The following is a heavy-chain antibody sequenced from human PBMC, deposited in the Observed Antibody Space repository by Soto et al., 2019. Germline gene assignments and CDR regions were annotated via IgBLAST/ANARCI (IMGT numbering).Heavy chain of an antibody. V-gene: IGHV4-59*01. J-gene: IGHJ4*02. Sequence: QVHLQESGPGLVKPSETLDLTCSVSGGSINNFHWSWIRQPPGKGLEWIGFVFYSGRTTYNPSLQSRVTISVDTSHNHFSLKVRFVTAADTATYYCARIKSGYSYGSIIDFWGQGKLVTVSS. CDR1: GGSINNFH. CDR3: ARIKSGYSYGSIIDF. D-gene: IGHD5-18*01. CDR2: VFYSGRT.